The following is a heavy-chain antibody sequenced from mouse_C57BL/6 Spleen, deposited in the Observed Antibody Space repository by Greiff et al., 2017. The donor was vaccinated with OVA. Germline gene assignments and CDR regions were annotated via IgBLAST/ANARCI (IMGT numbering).Heavy chain of an antibody. CDR1: GYTFTSYW. CDR2: IDPSDSYT. Sequence: VQLQQSGAELVKPGASVKLSCKASGYTFTSYWMQWVKQRPGQGLEWIGEIDPSDSYTNYNQKFKGKATLTVDTSSSTAYMQLSSLTSEDSAVYYCAREEGAYWGQGTLVTVSA. V-gene: IGHV1-50*01. CDR3: AREEGAY. J-gene: IGHJ3*01.